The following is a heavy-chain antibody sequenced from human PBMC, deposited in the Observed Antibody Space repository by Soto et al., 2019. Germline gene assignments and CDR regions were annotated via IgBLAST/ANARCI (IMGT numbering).Heavy chain of an antibody. CDR3: AKVRSAWFFDY. CDR1: GFTFSSYA. Sequence: EVQLLESGGGLVQPGESLRLSCAASGFTFSSYAMTWVRQAPGKGLEWVSAISAGGGSAYYADSVKGLFTISRDNSKNTPYLQMNSLRAEDTAVYYCAKVRSAWFFDYWGQGTLVTVSS. V-gene: IGHV3-23*01. D-gene: IGHD6-19*01. CDR2: ISAGGGSA. J-gene: IGHJ4*02.